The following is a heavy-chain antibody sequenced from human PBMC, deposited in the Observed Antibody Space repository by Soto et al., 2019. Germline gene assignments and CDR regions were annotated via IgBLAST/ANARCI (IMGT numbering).Heavy chain of an antibody. Sequence: TSETLSLTCTVSGGSISSGVYYWSWIRQHPGKGLEWIGYIYYSGSTYYNPSLKSRVTISVDTSKNQFSLKPSSVTAADTAVYYCARTQRPPRGIDYWGQGTLVTVSS. D-gene: IGHD3-10*01. CDR1: GGSISSGVYY. CDR2: IYYSGST. J-gene: IGHJ4*02. CDR3: ARTQRPPRGIDY. V-gene: IGHV4-31*03.